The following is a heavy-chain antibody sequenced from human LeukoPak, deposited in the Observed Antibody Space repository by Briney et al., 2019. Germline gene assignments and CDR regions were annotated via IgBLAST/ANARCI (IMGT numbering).Heavy chain of an antibody. D-gene: IGHD2-15*01. CDR3: ARDPLGYCSGGSCHNWFDP. Sequence: ASVKVSCKASGYTFTGYYMHWVRQAPGQGLEWMGWMNPNSGNTGYAQKFQGRVTMTRNTSISTAYMELSSLRSEDTAVYYCARDPLGYCSGGSCHNWFDPWGQGTLVTVSS. CDR2: MNPNSGNT. V-gene: IGHV1-8*02. CDR1: GYTFTGYY. J-gene: IGHJ5*02.